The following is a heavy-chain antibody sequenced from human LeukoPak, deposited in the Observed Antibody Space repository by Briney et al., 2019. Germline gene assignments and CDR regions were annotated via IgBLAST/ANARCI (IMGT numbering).Heavy chain of an antibody. V-gene: IGHV4-59*11. CDR2: MYYSGST. Sequence: SETLSLTCTVSGGSISSHYWSWIRQPPGKGLEWIGYMYYSGSTNHNPSLKSRVTISADTSKNQFSLRLSSVTAADTAVYYCARGDYYDSNGSLDSWGQGTLVTVSS. CDR3: ARGDYYDSNGSLDS. CDR1: GGSISSHY. J-gene: IGHJ4*02. D-gene: IGHD3-22*01.